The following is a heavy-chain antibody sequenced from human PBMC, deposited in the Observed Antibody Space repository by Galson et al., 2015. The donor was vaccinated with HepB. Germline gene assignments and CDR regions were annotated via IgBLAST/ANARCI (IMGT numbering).Heavy chain of an antibody. J-gene: IGHJ4*02. CDR2: INAGNGNT. D-gene: IGHD5-12*01. Sequence: SVKVSCKASGYTFTSYAVHWVRQAPGHGLEWMGWINAGNGNTSYSQKFQGRVTITRDTSASTAYMALSSLRSEDTTVYYCASGGESGYSGYDGFAFWGQGTLVTVSS. CDR3: ASGGESGYSGYDGFAF. CDR1: GYTFTSYA. V-gene: IGHV1-3*01.